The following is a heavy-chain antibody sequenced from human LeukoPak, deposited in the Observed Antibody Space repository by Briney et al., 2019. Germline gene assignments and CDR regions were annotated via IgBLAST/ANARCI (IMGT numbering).Heavy chain of an antibody. CDR3: ARDELSSYYFDY. Sequence: GRSLRLSCAASGFTFSTCAMHWVRQAPGKGLEWEAVIWSDGINKFYADSVKGRFTISRDNSKNTLDLQMNGLRAEDTAVYYCARDELSSYYFDYWGQGTLVTVSS. CDR1: GFTFSTCA. CDR2: IWSDGINK. V-gene: IGHV3-33*01. J-gene: IGHJ4*02. D-gene: IGHD3-16*02.